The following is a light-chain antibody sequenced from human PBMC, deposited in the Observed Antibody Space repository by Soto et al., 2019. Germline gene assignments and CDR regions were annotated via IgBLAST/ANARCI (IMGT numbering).Light chain of an antibody. Sequence: QSALTQPASVSGSPGQSITISCSGTSSDVGGYNYVSWYQQHPGKAPKLMIYDVSNRPSGVSNRFSGSKSGNTASLTISGLQAEDEADYYCSLYTSSSTPFGGGTKLTVL. J-gene: IGLJ2*01. CDR2: DVS. V-gene: IGLV2-14*01. CDR3: SLYTSSSTP. CDR1: SSDVGGYNY.